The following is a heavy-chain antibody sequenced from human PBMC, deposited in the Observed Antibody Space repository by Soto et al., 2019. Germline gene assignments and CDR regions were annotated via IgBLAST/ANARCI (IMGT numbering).Heavy chain of an antibody. D-gene: IGHD3-9*01. V-gene: IGHV3-23*01. CDR3: AKWDGLEYYYYYGMDV. CDR1: GFTFSSYA. Sequence: GGSLRLSCAASGFTFSSYAMSWVRQAPGKGLEWVSAISGSGGSTYYADSVKGRFTISRDNSKNTLYLQMNSLRAEDTAVYYCAKWDGLEYYYYYGMDVWGQGTTVTVSS. CDR2: ISGSGGST. J-gene: IGHJ6*02.